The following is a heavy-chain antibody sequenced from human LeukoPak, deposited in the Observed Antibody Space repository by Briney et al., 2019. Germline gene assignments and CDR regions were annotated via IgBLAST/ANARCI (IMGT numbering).Heavy chain of an antibody. CDR1: GFTFSSYA. CDR2: ICRSGGTT. Sequence: PGESLRLSCAASGFTFSSYARSWLRQAPGKGLECVAAICRSGGTTYSAHPVKGQFTISRDNSQNTLSLQLNSLRAEDTAVYYCAKLGGNTGEHYYFDYWGQGTLVTVSS. V-gene: IGHV3-23*01. D-gene: IGHD4-23*01. CDR3: AKLGGNTGEHYYFDY. J-gene: IGHJ4*02.